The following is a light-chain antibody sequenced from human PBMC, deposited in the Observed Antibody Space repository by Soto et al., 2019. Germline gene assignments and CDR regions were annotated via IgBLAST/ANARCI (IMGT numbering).Light chain of an antibody. Sequence: QSALTQPPSASGSPGQSVTISCTGSSSNIGGYEYVSWYQQHPGKAPKLVIYEVTKRPSGVPDRFSGSKSGTSASLAISGLQSEDEADYYCAAWDDSLDGVVFGGGTKLTVL. CDR1: SSNIGGYEY. V-gene: IGLV2-8*01. J-gene: IGLJ2*01. CDR2: EVT. CDR3: AAWDDSLDGVV.